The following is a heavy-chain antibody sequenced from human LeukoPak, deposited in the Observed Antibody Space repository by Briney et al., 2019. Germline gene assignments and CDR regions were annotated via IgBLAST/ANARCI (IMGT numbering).Heavy chain of an antibody. J-gene: IGHJ3*02. CDR2: INHSGST. CDR1: GGSISSYY. V-gene: IGHV4-34*01. CDR3: ARSGGVTPPYAFDI. Sequence: SETLSLTCTVSGGSISSYYWSWIRQPAGKGLEWIGEINHSGSTNYNPSLKSRVTISVDTSKNQFSLKLSSVTAADTAVYYCARSGGVTPPYAFDIWGQGTMVTVSS. D-gene: IGHD3-16*01.